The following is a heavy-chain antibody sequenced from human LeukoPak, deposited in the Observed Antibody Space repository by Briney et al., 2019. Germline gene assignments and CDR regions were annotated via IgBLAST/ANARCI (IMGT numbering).Heavy chain of an antibody. V-gene: IGHV3-23*01. CDR3: AKGTSASCYGASDV. D-gene: IGHD2-2*01. CDR1: GFTFSSYA. J-gene: IGHJ6*02. Sequence: GGSLRLSCAASGFTFSSYAMSWVRQAPGKGLEWVSAICGTGGTTYFSDSVKGRFTISRDNSKTTLYLQMNGLRAEDTAVYYCAKGTSASCYGASDVWGQGTTVTVSS. CDR2: ICGTGGTT.